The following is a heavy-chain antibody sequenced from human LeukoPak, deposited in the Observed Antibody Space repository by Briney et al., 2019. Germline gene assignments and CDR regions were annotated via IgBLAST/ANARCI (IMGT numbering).Heavy chain of an antibody. CDR2: IIPIFGTA. CDR3: ARDQGGTTVTSAFDY. J-gene: IGHJ4*02. Sequence: ASVKVSCKASGGTFSSYAISWVRQAPGQGLEWMGGIIPIFGTANYAQKFQGRVTITADESTSTAYMELSSLRSEDTAVYYCARDQGGTTVTSAFDYWGQGTLVTVSS. CDR1: GGTFSSYA. D-gene: IGHD4-17*01. V-gene: IGHV1-69*13.